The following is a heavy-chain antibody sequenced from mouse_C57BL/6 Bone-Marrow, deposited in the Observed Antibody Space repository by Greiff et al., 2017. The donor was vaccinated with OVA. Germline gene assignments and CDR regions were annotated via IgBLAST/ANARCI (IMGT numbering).Heavy chain of an antibody. CDR3: ARGDYYGSSPYDAMDY. J-gene: IGHJ4*01. Sequence: EVQLQQSGPELVKPGASVKISCKASGYSFTGYFMNWVKQSHGKSLEWIGRINPYNGDTFYNQKFKGKATLTVDKSSSTAAMELLSLTSEDFAVYYGARGDYYGSSPYDAMDYWGQGTSVTVSS. D-gene: IGHD1-1*01. CDR2: INPYNGDT. V-gene: IGHV1-37*01. CDR1: GYSFTGYF.